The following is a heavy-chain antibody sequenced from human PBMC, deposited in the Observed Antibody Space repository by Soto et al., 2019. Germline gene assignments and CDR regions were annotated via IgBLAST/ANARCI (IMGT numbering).Heavy chain of an antibody. D-gene: IGHD4-17*01. J-gene: IGHJ6*02. CDR2: INHSGST. Sequence: SETLSLTCAVYGGSFSGYYWSWIRQPPGKGLEWIGEINHSGSTNYNPSLKSRVTISVDTSKNQFSLKLSSVTAAGTAVYYCARLSRWYYYGMDVWGQGTTVTVSS. CDR3: ARLSRWYYYGMDV. V-gene: IGHV4-34*01. CDR1: GGSFSGYY.